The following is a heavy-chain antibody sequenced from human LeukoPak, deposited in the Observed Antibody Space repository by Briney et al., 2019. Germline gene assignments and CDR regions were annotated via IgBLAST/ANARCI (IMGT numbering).Heavy chain of an antibody. V-gene: IGHV1-24*01. CDR2: FDPEDGET. D-gene: IGHD3-9*01. CDR3: ARDDGERYFDWLYLSTVFDY. J-gene: IGHJ4*02. Sequence: VASVKVSCKVSGYTLTELSMHWVRQAPGKGLEWMGGFDPEDGETIYAQKFQGRVTMTTDTSTSTAYMELRSLRSDDTAVYYCARDDGERYFDWLYLSTVFDYWGQGTLVTVSS. CDR1: GYTLTELS.